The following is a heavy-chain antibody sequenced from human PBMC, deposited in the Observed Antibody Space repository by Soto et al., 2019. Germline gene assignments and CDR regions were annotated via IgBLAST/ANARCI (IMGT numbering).Heavy chain of an antibody. V-gene: IGHV3-53*01. D-gene: IGHD6-6*01. Sequence: VGSLRFSCAASGFAVSANYVSWVRQAPGKGLEWVSLIYSDGTTYYADSVKGRFTFSRDNSKNSLYLQMNSLRAEDTAVYYCTRVSSALPDNFFDPWGQGTLVTVSS. CDR3: TRVSSALPDNFFDP. J-gene: IGHJ5*02. CDR1: GFAVSANY. CDR2: IYSDGTT.